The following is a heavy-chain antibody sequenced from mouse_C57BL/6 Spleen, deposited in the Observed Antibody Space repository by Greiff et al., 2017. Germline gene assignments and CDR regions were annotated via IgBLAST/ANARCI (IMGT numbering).Heavy chain of an antibody. CDR1: GYTFTSYW. Sequence: VKLQQPGAELVMPGASVKMSCKASGYTFTSYWITWVKQRPGQGLEWIGDIYPGSGSTNYNEKFKSKATMTVDTSSSTAYMQLSSLTSEDSAVYYCARDYYYSSHGYAMDDWGQVTSVTVAS. V-gene: IGHV1-55*01. CDR3: ARDYYYSSHGYAMDD. CDR2: IYPGSGST. D-gene: IGHD2-5*01. J-gene: IGHJ4*01.